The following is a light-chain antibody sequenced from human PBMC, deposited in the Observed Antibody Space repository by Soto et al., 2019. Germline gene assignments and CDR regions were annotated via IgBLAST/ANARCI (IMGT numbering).Light chain of an antibody. CDR2: GAS. V-gene: IGKV3-15*01. CDR3: QQYNNWPPVT. CDR1: QSVSGN. Sequence: EIGMTQSQATRSVAPGERATLSCMASQSVSGNLAWYQQKPGQAPRLLIYGASTRATGIPARFSGSGSGTEFTLTISSLQSEDFAVYYCQQYNNWPPVTFGGGTKVEIK. J-gene: IGKJ4*01.